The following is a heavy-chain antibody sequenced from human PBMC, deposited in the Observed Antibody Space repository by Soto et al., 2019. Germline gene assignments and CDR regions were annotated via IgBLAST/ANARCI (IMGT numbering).Heavy chain of an antibody. D-gene: IGHD2-8*01. CDR2: ITTSGGKT. J-gene: IGHJ6*03. CDR3: AGRYCTNGVCYTNYYYYIDV. CDR1: GFTFSRYA. Sequence: PGGSLRLSCAASGFTFSRYAMSRVRQAPGKGLEWVSTITTSGGKTYYADSVQGRFTISRDNSKNTLYLQMNSLRAEDTAVYYCAGRYCTNGVCYTNYYYYIDVWGKGTTVTVSS. V-gene: IGHV3-23*01.